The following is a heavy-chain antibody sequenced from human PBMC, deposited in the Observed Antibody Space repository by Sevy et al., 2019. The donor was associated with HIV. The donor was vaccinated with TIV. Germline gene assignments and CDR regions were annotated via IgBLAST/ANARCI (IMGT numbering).Heavy chain of an antibody. CDR1: GFTFSTYG. CDR3: ARDLEFYDYGDYGPAFMPDY. J-gene: IGHJ4*02. V-gene: IGHV3-33*01. CDR2: IWFDGSNT. Sequence: GSLRLSCAASGFTFSTYGMHWVRQAPGKGLEWVAVIWFDGSNTYYADSVKGRFTISRDIAKNTLHLQMNSLRVEDTAVYYCARDLEFYDYGDYGPAFMPDYWGQGTLVIVSS. D-gene: IGHD4-17*01.